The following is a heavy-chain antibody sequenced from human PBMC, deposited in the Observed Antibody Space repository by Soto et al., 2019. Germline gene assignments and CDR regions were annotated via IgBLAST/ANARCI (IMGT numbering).Heavy chain of an antibody. J-gene: IGHJ4*02. CDR1: NDSLSSHF. Sequence: ASVKVSCKAANDSLSSHFIHWVRQAPGEGLEWMGIINPGPNSASYSKELQGRLTLTSDMPSRTVYMQLSNLRSDDTAVYYCAGACSRVFSVVADYWGEGTLVTVTS. CDR3: AGACSRVFSVVADY. V-gene: IGHV1-46*01. CDR2: INPGPNSA. D-gene: IGHD2-15*01.